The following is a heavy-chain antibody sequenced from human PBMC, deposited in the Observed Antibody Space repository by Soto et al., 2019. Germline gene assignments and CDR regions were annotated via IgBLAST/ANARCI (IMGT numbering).Heavy chain of an antibody. CDR2: TSFDGGTK. D-gene: IGHD1-20*01. Sequence: GGSLRLSCAASGFTFSYYGMHWVRQAPGKGLEWVALTSFDGGTKHYADSVKGRFTISRDDSKNTLYLQMNSLRVEDTAVYYCARDNWNDATLFDCWGQGTLVTVSS. CDR1: GFTFSYYG. CDR3: ARDNWNDATLFDC. J-gene: IGHJ4*02. V-gene: IGHV3-30-3*01.